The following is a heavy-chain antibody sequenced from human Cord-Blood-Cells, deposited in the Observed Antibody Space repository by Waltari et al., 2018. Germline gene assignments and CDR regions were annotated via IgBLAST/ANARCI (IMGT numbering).Heavy chain of an antibody. Sequence: EVQLVVSGGGLVQPGGSLRLSCAASGYTFRSDELNWVRQAPGKGLEWVSYISSSGSTIYYADSGKGRFTISRDNAKNSLYLQMNSLRAEDTAVYYCARDNGFTRNAFDIGGQGTMVTVSS. CDR2: ISSSGSTI. CDR1: GYTFRSDE. J-gene: IGHJ3*02. D-gene: IGHD3-10*01. CDR3: ARDNGFTRNAFDI. V-gene: IGHV3-48*03.